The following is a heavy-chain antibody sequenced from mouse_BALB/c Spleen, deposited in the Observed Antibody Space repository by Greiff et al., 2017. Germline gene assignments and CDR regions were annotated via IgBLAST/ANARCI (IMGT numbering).Heavy chain of an antibody. V-gene: IGHV5-12-1*01. CDR2: ISSGGGST. J-gene: IGHJ2*01. CDR3: ARRNYGNFDY. CDR1: GFAFSSYD. Sequence: DVMLVESGGGLVKPGGSLKLSCAASGFAFSSYDMSWVRQTPEKRLEWVAYISSGGGSTYYPDTVKGRFTISRDNAKNTLYLQMSSLKSEDTAMYYCARRNYGNFDYWGQGTTLTVSS. D-gene: IGHD2-1*01.